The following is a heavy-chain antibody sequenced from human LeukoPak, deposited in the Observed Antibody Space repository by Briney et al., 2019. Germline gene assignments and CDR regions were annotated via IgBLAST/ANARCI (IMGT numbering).Heavy chain of an antibody. CDR3: ARDYPYTYYYDSSGYQLGY. D-gene: IGHD3-22*01. CDR1: GYTFTGYY. V-gene: IGHV1-2*06. Sequence: GASVKVSCKASGYTFTGYYMHWVRQAPGQGLEWMGRINPNSGGTNYAQKFQGRVTMTRDTSISTAYMELSRLRSDDTAVYYCARDYPYTYYYDSSGYQLGYWGQGTLVTVSS. CDR2: INPNSGGT. J-gene: IGHJ4*02.